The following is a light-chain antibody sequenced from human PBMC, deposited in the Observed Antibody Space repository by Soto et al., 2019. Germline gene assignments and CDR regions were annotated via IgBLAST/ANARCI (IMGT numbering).Light chain of an antibody. CDR2: AAS. CDR1: QGISSY. CDR3: LQDHDDSWA. Sequence: AIRMTQSPSSLSASTGDRVTITCRASQGISSYLAWYQQKPGKAPKLLIYAASTLQSGVPSRFSGSGSGTDFTLTISCLQSEDFATYYCLQDHDDSWAFGQGTKVDIK. J-gene: IGKJ1*01. V-gene: IGKV1-8*01.